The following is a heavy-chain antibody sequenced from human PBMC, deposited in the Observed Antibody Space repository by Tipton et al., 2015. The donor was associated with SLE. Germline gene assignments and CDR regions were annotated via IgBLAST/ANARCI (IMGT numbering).Heavy chain of an antibody. CDR3: ARDTRPEARAFDY. CDR1: GGSISSHY. CDR2: ISGSGGST. J-gene: IGHJ4*02. Sequence: LSLTCTVSGGSISSHYWNWIRQPPGKGLEWVSAISGSGGSTYYADSVKGRFTISRDNSKNTLYLQMNSLRAEDTAVYYCARDTRPEARAFDYWGQGTLVTVSS. V-gene: IGHV3-23*01.